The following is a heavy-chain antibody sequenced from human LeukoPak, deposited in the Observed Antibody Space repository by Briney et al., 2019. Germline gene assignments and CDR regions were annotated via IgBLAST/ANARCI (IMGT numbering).Heavy chain of an antibody. CDR1: GFTVSSNS. J-gene: IGHJ4*02. CDR3: ARRAGAHSHPYDY. CDR2: IYSDNT. Sequence: GGSLRLSCTVSGFTVSSNSVSWVRQAPGKGLEWVSFIYSDNTHYSDSVKGRFTISRDNSKNTLYLQMNSLRAEDTAVYYCARRAGAHSHPYDYWGQGTLVTVSS. D-gene: IGHD4/OR15-4a*01. V-gene: IGHV3-53*01.